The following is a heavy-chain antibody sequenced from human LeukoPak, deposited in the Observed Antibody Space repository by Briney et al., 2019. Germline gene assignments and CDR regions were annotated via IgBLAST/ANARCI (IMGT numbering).Heavy chain of an antibody. D-gene: IGHD1-7*01. CDR2: ISAYNGNT. J-gene: IGHJ5*02. Sequence: ASVKVSCKASGYTFTSYGISWVRQAPGQGLEWMGWISAYNGNTNYAQKLQGRVTMTTDTSTSTAYMELRSLRSDDTALYYCARGLQRITGTTWFDPWGQGTLVTVSS. CDR3: ARGLQRITGTTWFDP. CDR1: GYTFTSYG. V-gene: IGHV1-18*01.